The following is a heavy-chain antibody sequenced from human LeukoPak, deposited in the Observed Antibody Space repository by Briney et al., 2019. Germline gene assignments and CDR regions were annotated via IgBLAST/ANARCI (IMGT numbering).Heavy chain of an antibody. J-gene: IGHJ4*02. D-gene: IGHD1-1*01. CDR1: RFTFSSYA. CDR3: AKGGWNDD. Sequence: GGSLRLSCTASRFTFSSYAMSWVRQAPGKGLEWVSAISGSGDNTYYADSVKGRFTISRDNSRNTVYLQMNSLRAEDTAIYYCAKGGWNDDWGQGTLVIVSS. CDR2: ISGSGDNT. V-gene: IGHV3-23*01.